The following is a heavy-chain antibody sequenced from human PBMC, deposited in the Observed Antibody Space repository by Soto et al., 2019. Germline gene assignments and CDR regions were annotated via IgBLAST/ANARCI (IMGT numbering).Heavy chain of an antibody. J-gene: IGHJ6*02. D-gene: IGHD6-19*01. CDR3: ATTPGIAVAGTGGPYYYYYGLDV. V-gene: IGHV3-15*01. CDR2: NKSKTDGGTT. CDR1: GFIFSNTW. Sequence: EVQLVESGGDLVMPGGSLRLSCAASGFIFSNTWMSWVRLAPGKGLEWVGLNKSKTDGGTTDYAAPVKGRFTISRDDSKNTLYLQMSSLKTEDTAVYYCATTPGIAVAGTGGPYYYYYGLDVWGQGTTVTVSS.